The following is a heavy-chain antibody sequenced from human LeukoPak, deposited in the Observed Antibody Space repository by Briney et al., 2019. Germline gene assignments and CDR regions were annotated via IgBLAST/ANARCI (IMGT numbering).Heavy chain of an antibody. D-gene: IGHD3-16*01. V-gene: IGHV3-7*03. CDR2: INHNGNVN. CDR1: GFTFSSYW. J-gene: IGHJ6*02. CDR3: ARGGGLDV. Sequence: GGSLRPSCAASGFTFSSYWMNWARQAPGKGLEWVASINHNGNVNYYVDSVKGRFTISRDNAKNSLYLQMSNLRAEDTAVYFCARGGGLDVWGQGATVTVSS.